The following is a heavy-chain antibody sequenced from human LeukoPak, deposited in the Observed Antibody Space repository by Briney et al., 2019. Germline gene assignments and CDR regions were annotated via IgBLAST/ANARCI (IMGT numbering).Heavy chain of an antibody. Sequence: ASVKVSCKASGYTFTGYYMHWVRQARGQGLEWMGWINPNSGGTNYAQKFQGRVTMTRDTSISTAYMELSRLRSDDTAVYYCARASITMVRGVMGYWGQGTLVTVSS. CDR1: GYTFTGYY. CDR2: INPNSGGT. V-gene: IGHV1-2*02. D-gene: IGHD3-10*01. J-gene: IGHJ4*02. CDR3: ARASITMVRGVMGY.